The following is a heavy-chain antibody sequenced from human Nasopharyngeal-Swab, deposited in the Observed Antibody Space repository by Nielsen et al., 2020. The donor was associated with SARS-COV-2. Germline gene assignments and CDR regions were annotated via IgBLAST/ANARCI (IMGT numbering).Heavy chain of an antibody. CDR3: AGETGHFGELSWNWFDP. CDR2: INANSGGI. V-gene: IGHV1-2*02. Sequence: ASVKVSCKASGYTFTAYYMHWVRQAPGQGLEWMGWINANSGGIKYAQKFQGRVTMARDTSISTAYMELSRLRSDNTAVYYCAGETGHFGELSWNWFDPWGQGTLVTVSS. J-gene: IGHJ5*02. CDR1: GYTFTAYY. D-gene: IGHD3-10*01.